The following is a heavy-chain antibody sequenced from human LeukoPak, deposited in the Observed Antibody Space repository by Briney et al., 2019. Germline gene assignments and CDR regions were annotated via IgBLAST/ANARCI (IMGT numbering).Heavy chain of an antibody. CDR2: IYYSGST. CDR1: GGSISSSSYY. V-gene: IGHV4-39*07. CDR3: AREGRWWGPGAFDI. J-gene: IGHJ3*02. D-gene: IGHD2-15*01. Sequence: PSETLSLTCTVSGGSISSSSYYWGWIRQPPGKGLEWIGRIYYSGSTYYNPSLKSRVTISVATSKDQFSLKLSSVTAADTAVYYCAREGRWWGPGAFDIWGQGTMVTVSS.